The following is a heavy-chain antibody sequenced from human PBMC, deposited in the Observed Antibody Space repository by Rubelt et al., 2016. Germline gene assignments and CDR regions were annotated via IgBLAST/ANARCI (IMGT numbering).Heavy chain of an antibody. J-gene: IGHJ4*02. D-gene: IGHD5-18*01. Sequence: QVQLVQSGAEVKKPGASVKVSCKVSGYTLTELSMHWVRQAPGKGLEWMGIINPSGGRTSYGKRCLGKVIMTRGTATSAVYMGLGSLRVGDTASDDCAGCDWATAMVRAAQIDYWGQGTMVTVSS. V-gene: IGHV1-46*01. CDR1: GYTLTELS. CDR3: AGCDWATAMVRAAQIDY. CDR2: INPSGGRT.